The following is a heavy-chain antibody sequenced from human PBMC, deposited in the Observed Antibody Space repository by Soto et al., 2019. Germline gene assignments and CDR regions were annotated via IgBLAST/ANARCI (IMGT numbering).Heavy chain of an antibody. CDR2: LSSSGTT. V-gene: IGHV3-53*01. D-gene: IGHD5-18*01. Sequence: GGSLRLSCSVSGFSVTNNYISWVRQAPGKGLEWVSLLSSSGTTYYADSVRGRFTVSRDDSKNTLHLQMDSLTPEDTAVYYCARDWSKFSYNYPYYYAMDAWGQGTTVTVS. J-gene: IGHJ6*02. CDR3: ARDWSKFSYNYPYYYAMDA. CDR1: GFSVTNNY.